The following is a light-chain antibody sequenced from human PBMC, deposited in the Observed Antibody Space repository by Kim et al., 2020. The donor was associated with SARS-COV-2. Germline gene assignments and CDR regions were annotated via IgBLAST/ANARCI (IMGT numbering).Light chain of an antibody. CDR2: RNN. J-gene: IGLJ3*02. Sequence: ELTQPPSASGTPGQRVTISCSGSSSNIGSNYVYWYQQLPGTAPKLLIYRNNQRPSGVPDRFSGSKSGTSASLAISGLRSEDEADYYCAAWDDSLSGQGVFGGGTQLTVL. V-gene: IGLV1-47*01. CDR1: SSNIGSNY. CDR3: AAWDDSLSGQGV.